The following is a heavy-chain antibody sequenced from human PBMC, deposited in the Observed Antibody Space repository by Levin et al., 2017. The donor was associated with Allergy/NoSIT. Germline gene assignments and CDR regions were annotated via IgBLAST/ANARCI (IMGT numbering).Heavy chain of an antibody. V-gene: IGHV3-74*01. Sequence: RPGGSLRLSCAASGFTFSSYWMHWVRQAPGKGLVWVSRINSDGSSTSYADSVKGRFTISRDNAKNTLYLQMNSLRAEDTAVYYCARALHPWVYYYGMDVWGQGTTVTVSS. D-gene: IGHD3-16*01. CDR1: GFTFSSYW. CDR2: INSDGSST. CDR3: ARALHPWVYYYGMDV. J-gene: IGHJ6*02.